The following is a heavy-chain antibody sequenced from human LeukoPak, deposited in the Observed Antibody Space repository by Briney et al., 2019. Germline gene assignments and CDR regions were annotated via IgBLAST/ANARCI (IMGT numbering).Heavy chain of an antibody. J-gene: IGHJ5*02. CDR2: ISGSGIKT. CDR1: GFTSSDYG. Sequence: GGSLRLSCAASGFTSSDYGMHWVRQAPGKGLEWVSAISGSGIKTYYADAVKGRFTTSRDNSKNTLYLQMSSLRAEDTALYYCAKESEMLCGGWFDPWGQGTLVTVSS. V-gene: IGHV3-23*01. CDR3: AKESEMLCGGWFDP. D-gene: IGHD2-21*01.